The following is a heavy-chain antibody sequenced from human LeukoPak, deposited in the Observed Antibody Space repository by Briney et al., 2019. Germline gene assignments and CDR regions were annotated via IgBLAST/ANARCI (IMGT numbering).Heavy chain of an antibody. CDR1: GFTFSSYA. J-gene: IGHJ4*02. Sequence: PGGSLRLSCAASGFTFSSYAMSWVRQAPGKGLEWVSAISGSGGSTYYADSVKGRFTISRDNSKNTLYLQMNSLRAEDTAVYYCAKGRRVAGCSYYFDYWGQGTLVTVSS. V-gene: IGHV3-23*01. CDR2: ISGSGGST. CDR3: AKGRRVAGCSYYFDY. D-gene: IGHD4/OR15-4a*01.